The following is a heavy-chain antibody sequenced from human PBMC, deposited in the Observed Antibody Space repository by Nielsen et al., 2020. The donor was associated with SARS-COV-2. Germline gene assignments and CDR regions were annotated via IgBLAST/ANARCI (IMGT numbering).Heavy chain of an antibody. CDR3: ARGEYYYDSSGLDYYYYGMDV. CDR2: INPNSGGT. J-gene: IGHJ6*02. CDR1: GYTFTGYY. D-gene: IGHD3-22*01. V-gene: IGHV1-2*02. Sequence: ASVKVSCKASGYTFTGYYMHWVRQAPGQGLEWMGWINPNSGGTNYAQKFQGRVTMTRDTSISTAYMELSRLRSDDTAVYYCARGEYYYDSSGLDYYYYGMDVWGQGTTVTVSS.